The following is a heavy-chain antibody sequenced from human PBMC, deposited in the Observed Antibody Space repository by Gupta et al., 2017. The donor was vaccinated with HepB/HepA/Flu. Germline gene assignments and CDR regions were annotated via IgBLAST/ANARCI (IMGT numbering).Heavy chain of an antibody. Sequence: EVQLLESGGDLVQPGGSLRLSCAASGFSFSSYAMTWVRQAPGKGLEWVSLISGSGYSTYYADSVKGRFTISRDNSKSTLYVQMNNLRTEDTALYDCAKENTRKGVFDPWGQGTLVIVSS. V-gene: IGHV3-23*01. CDR1: GFSFSSYA. CDR3: AKENTRKGVFDP. D-gene: IGHD3-16*01. CDR2: ISGSGYST. J-gene: IGHJ5*02.